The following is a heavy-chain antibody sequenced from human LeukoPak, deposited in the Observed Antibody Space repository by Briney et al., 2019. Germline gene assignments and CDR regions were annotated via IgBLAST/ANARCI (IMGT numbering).Heavy chain of an antibody. CDR3: ATDSAHYGGNSGLDY. V-gene: IGHV3-66*01. J-gene: IGHJ4*02. CDR2: IYYGGST. Sequence: AGGSLRLSCAASGFIVKGNYMSWVRQVPGKGLEWVSVIYYGGSTCHADSVKGRFTISRDNSRNTVYLQMNSLRAEDTAVYYCATDSAHYGGNSGLDYWGQGTLVTVSS. CDR1: GFIVKGNY. D-gene: IGHD4-23*01.